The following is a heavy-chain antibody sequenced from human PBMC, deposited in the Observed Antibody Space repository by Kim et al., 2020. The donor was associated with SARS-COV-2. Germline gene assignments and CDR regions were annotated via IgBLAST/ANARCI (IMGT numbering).Heavy chain of an antibody. CDR2: IYYSGST. CDR1: GGSISSSSYY. V-gene: IGHV4-39*07. Sequence: SETLSLTCTVSGGSISSSSYYWGWIRQPPGKGLEWIGSIYYSGSTYYNPSLKSRVTISVDTSKNQFSLKLSSVTAADTAVYYCARVRESSWYPFDYWGQGTLVTVSS. D-gene: IGHD6-13*01. CDR3: ARVRESSWYPFDY. J-gene: IGHJ4*02.